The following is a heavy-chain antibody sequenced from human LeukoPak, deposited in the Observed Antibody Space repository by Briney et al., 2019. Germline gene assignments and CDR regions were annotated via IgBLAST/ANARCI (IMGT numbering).Heavy chain of an antibody. CDR3: ARAPRLGYCSGGSCYGLGRYYYYYYMDV. V-gene: IGHV4-59*01. CDR1: GGSISSYY. Sequence: SETLSLTCTVPGGSISSYYWSWIRQPPGKGLEWIGYIYYSGSTNYNPSLKSRVTISVDTSKNQFSLKLSSVTAADTAVYYCARAPRLGYCSGGSCYGLGRYYYYYYMDVWGKGTTVTVSS. J-gene: IGHJ6*03. D-gene: IGHD2-15*01. CDR2: IYYSGST.